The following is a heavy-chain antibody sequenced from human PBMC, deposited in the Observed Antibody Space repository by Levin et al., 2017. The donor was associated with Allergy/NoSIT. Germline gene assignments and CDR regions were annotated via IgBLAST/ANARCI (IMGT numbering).Heavy chain of an antibody. CDR2: ISAYNGNT. CDR3: ARSPVCSGGSCPGYYYGMDV. V-gene: IGHV1-18*01. D-gene: IGHD2-15*01. Sequence: ASVKVSCKASGYTFTSYGISWVRQAPGQGLEWMGWISAYNGNTNYAQKLQGRVTMTTDTSTSTAYMELRSLRSDDTAVYYCARSPVCSGGSCPGYYYGMDVWGQGTTVTVSS. J-gene: IGHJ6*02. CDR1: GYTFTSYG.